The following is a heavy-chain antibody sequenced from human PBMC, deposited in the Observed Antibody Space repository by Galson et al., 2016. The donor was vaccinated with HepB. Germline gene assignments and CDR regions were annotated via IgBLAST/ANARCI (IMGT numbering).Heavy chain of an antibody. V-gene: IGHV3-48*02. D-gene: IGHD4-23*01. J-gene: IGHJ4*02. CDR3: AKQLPYGGNSRSPDY. CDR2: ITRSGGTT. CDR1: GFTFNNYD. Sequence: SLRLSCAASGFTFNNYDMHWFRQAPGKGLEWVSYITRSGGTTLYADSVKGRFTISRDNAKNSLYLQMNSLRDEDTAVYYCAKQLPYGGNSRSPDYWGQGTLVTVSS.